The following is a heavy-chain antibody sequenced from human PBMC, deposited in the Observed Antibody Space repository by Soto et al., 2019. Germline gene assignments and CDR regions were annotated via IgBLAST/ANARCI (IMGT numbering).Heavy chain of an antibody. Sequence: QVQLQESGPGLVKPSETLSLTCTVSGGSISSYYWSWIRQPPGKGLEWIGYIYHSGSTNNNPSLKRRVTTSVATSKYRSSLRLSSVTAADTAVYYCAGGTFHFDYWGQGTLVTVCS. V-gene: IGHV4-59*01. CDR3: AGGTFHFDY. CDR2: IYHSGST. D-gene: IGHD3-16*01. J-gene: IGHJ4*02. CDR1: GGSISSYY.